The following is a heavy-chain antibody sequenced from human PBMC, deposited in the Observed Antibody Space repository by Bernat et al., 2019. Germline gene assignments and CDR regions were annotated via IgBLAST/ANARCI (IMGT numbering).Heavy chain of an antibody. V-gene: IGHV1-2*04. D-gene: IGHD3-3*01. CDR1: GYTFTGYY. J-gene: IGHJ4*02. CDR2: INPNSGGT. CDR3: AREADFWSGYYRY. Sequence: QVQLVQSGAEVKKPGASVKVSCKASGYTFTGYYMHWVRQPPGQGLEWMGWINPNSGGTNYAQKFQGWVTMTRDTSISTAYMELSRLRSDDTAVYYCAREADFWSGYYRYWGQGTLVTVSS.